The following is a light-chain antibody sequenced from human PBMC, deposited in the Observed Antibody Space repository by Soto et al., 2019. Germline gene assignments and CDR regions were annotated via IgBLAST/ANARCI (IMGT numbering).Light chain of an antibody. CDR3: QQYNSAPWT. J-gene: IGKJ1*01. CDR2: AAS. V-gene: IGKV1-27*01. CDR1: QHIKTY. Sequence: DTQMTQSPSSLSASIGDRVTITCRASQHIKTYVAWYQQKPGKPPRLLIYAASTLQSGVPSRFSGSGYGADFNLTISRLQPEDVATYYWQQYNSAPWTFAKGKKVYIK.